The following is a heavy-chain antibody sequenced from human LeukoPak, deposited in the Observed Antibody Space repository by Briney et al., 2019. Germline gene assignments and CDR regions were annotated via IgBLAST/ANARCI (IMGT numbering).Heavy chain of an antibody. J-gene: IGHJ3*02. Sequence: PSETLSLTCTVSGGSISSSSYYWGWIRQPPGKGLEWIGYIYYSGSTNYNPSLKSRVTISVDTSKNQFSLKLSSVTAADTAVYYCARGRWFDAFDIWGQGTMVTVSS. CDR1: GGSISSSSYY. D-gene: IGHD4-23*01. CDR2: IYYSGST. V-gene: IGHV4-61*05. CDR3: ARGRWFDAFDI.